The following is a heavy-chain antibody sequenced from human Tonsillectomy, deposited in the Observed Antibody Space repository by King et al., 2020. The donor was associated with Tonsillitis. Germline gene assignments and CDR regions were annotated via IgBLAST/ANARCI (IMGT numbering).Heavy chain of an antibody. CDR1: GGTFSNYA. V-gene: IGHV1-69*04. J-gene: IGHJ4*02. D-gene: IGHD4-11*01. CDR3: AREDFSSKYFDY. CDR2: IIPNLAIA. Sequence: QLVQSGAEVKKPGSSVKVSCKASGGTFSNYAVTWVRQAPGQGLEWMGRIIPNLAIAKYAQKFQGRVTITADICTSTVYMELSSLRSAATALYYCAREDFSSKYFDYWGQGTLVTVSS.